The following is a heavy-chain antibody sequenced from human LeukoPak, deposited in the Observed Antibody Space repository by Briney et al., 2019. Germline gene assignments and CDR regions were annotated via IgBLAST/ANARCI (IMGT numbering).Heavy chain of an antibody. V-gene: IGHV1-69*05. CDR3: ARGVGGNPYYYYYYYMDV. CDR2: IIPIFGTA. CDR1: GGTFSSYA. Sequence: SVKDSCKASGGTFSSYAISWVRQAPGQGLEWMGGIIPIFGTANYAQKFQGRVTITTDESTSTAYMELSSLRSEDTAVYYCARGVGGNPYYYYYYYMDVWGKGTTATVSS. J-gene: IGHJ6*03. D-gene: IGHD4-23*01.